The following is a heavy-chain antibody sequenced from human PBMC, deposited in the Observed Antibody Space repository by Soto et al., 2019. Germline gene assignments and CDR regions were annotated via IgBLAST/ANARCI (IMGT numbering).Heavy chain of an antibody. V-gene: IGHV3-11*01. Sequence: PGGSLRLSCAASGFTFSDYYMSWIRQAPGKGLEWVSYISSSGSSIYYADSVKGRFTISRDNAKNSLYLQMSSLRAEDTAVYYCATYGGYSGYSYFDYWGQGTLVTVSS. CDR1: GFTFSDYY. CDR2: ISSSGSSI. J-gene: IGHJ4*02. CDR3: ATYGGYSGYSYFDY. D-gene: IGHD5-12*01.